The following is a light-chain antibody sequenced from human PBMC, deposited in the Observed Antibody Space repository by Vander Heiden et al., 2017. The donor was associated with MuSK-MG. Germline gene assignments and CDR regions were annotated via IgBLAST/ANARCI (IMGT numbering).Light chain of an antibody. CDR3: SAYTIRSVF. J-gene: IGLJ2*01. Sequence: QSALSLSASASASPGHTITSSCTGTPNDVGGYGDVSWNQHHPGKAPKLMIYDVANRPFGVSYRFSGSRSGNSPALTISGLQAEDEAYYYCSAYTIRSVFFGGGTKLTVL. CDR1: PNDVGGYGD. CDR2: DVA. V-gene: IGLV2-14*03.